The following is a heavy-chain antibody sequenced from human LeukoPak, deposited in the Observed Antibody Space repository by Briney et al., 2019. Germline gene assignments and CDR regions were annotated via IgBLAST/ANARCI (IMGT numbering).Heavy chain of an antibody. CDR3: ARGRPSVGATPYYYYYYMDV. CDR2: IIPIFGTA. J-gene: IGHJ6*03. D-gene: IGHD1-26*01. Sequence: ASVKVSCKASGGTFSSYAISWVRQAPGQGLEWMGRIIPIFGTANYAQKFQGRVTITTDESTSTAYMELSSLRSEDTAVYYCARGRPSVGATPYYYYYYMDVWGKGTTVTVSS. V-gene: IGHV1-69*05. CDR1: GGTFSSYA.